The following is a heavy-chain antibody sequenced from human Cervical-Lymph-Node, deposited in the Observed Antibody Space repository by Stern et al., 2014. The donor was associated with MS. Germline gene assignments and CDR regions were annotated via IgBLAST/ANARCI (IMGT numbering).Heavy chain of an antibody. CDR1: GATFSTNG. CDR3: AREHHGGNFAA. CDR2: IVPIFEKS. D-gene: IGHD4-23*01. V-gene: IGHV1-69*01. J-gene: IGHJ5*02. Sequence: EQLLESGAEVKKPGSSVKVSCKVSGATFSTNGISWVRQGPGKGLEWMGAIVPIFEKSNYAQKFRGRVSITADESTNTAYMELTSLTSEDTGVYYCAREHHGGNFAAWGQGTLVTVSS.